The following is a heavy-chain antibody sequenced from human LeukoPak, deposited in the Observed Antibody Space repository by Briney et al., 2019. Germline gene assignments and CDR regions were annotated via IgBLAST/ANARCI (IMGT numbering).Heavy chain of an antibody. Sequence: GASVKVSCKASGYTFTGYYMHWVRQAPGQGLEWMGWISPNSGATRYAQRFQGRVTMTRDTSINTTYMELSRLTSDDTAVYYCARGMRWELRATDYWGQGSLVTVSS. V-gene: IGHV1-2*02. CDR1: GYTFTGYY. J-gene: IGHJ4*02. CDR3: ARGMRWELRATDY. D-gene: IGHD1-26*01. CDR2: ISPNSGAT.